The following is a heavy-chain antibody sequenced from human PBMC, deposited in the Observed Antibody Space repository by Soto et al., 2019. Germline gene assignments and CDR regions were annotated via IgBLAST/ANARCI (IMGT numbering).Heavy chain of an antibody. CDR3: ARDSYCSSTSCYDRYFDY. V-gene: IGHV3-33*01. Sequence: GGSLRLSCAASGFTFSSYGMHWVRQAPGKGLEWVAVIWYDGSNKYYADSVKGRFTISRDNSKNTLYLQMNSLRAEDTAVYYCARDSYCSSTSCYDRYFDYWGQGTLVTVSS. D-gene: IGHD2-2*01. J-gene: IGHJ4*02. CDR2: IWYDGSNK. CDR1: GFTFSSYG.